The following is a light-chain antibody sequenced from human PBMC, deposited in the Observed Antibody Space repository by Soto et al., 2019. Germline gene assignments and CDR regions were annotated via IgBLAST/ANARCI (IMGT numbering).Light chain of an antibody. V-gene: IGKV1-5*03. CDR2: RAS. Sequence: DIQMTQSPSTLSASVGDIVTITFRASQDIGTWLAWYQQKPEKAPKVLIYRASHLESGVPSRFSASGSGTEFSLTINSLQADDFATYYCQQYGGMWAFGQGTKVDIK. CDR3: QQYGGMWA. J-gene: IGKJ1*01. CDR1: QDIGTW.